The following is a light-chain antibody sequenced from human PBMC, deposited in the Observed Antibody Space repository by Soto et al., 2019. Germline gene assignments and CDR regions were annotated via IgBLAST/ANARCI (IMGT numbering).Light chain of an antibody. CDR2: DVT. CDR3: SSYTSSGTMV. J-gene: IGLJ3*02. V-gene: IGLV2-14*01. CDR1: TSDVDGYNY. Sequence: QSALTQPASVSGSPGQSITISCTGTTSDVDGYNYVSWYQQPPGKAPQLIIYDVTDRPSGVSNRFSASKSGNTASLTISGLQSEDEAHYYCSSYTSSGTMVFGGGTQLTVL.